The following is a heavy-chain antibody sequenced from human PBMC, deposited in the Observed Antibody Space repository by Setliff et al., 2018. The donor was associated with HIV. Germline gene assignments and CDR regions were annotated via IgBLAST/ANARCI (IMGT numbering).Heavy chain of an antibody. Sequence: SVKVSCKASGGTFSSYAISWVRQAPGQGLEWMGGIIPIFGTANYAQKFQGRVTITTDESTSTAYMELSSLRSEDTAVYYCTTDLGGSYHGWNYWGQGTLVTVSS. J-gene: IGHJ4*02. CDR2: IIPIFGTA. CDR3: TTDLGGSYHGWNY. D-gene: IGHD1-26*01. CDR1: GGTFSSYA. V-gene: IGHV1-69*05.